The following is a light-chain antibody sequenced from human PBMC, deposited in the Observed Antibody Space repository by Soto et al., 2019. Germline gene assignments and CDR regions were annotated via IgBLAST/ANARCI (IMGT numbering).Light chain of an antibody. CDR2: EVS. CDR3: SSYAGSNMGV. J-gene: IGLJ2*01. V-gene: IGLV2-8*01. CDR1: SSDVGGYNY. Sequence: QSVLTQPPSASGSPGQSVTISYTGTSSDVGGYNYVSWYQQHPGKAPKLMIYEVSKRPSGVPDRFSGSKSGNTASLTVSGLQAEDEADYYCSSYAGSNMGVFGGGTKLTVL.